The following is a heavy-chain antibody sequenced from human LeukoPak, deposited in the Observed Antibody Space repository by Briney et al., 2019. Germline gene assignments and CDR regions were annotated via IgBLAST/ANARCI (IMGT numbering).Heavy chain of an antibody. CDR1: GGSISSYY. V-gene: IGHV4-34*01. CDR2: IAHTGST. CDR3: ARLQYLDVLTGYPLDAFDI. D-gene: IGHD3-9*01. J-gene: IGHJ3*02. Sequence: SETLSLTCTVSGGSISSYYWTWIRQPPGKGLECIGEIAHTGSTNYNPSLKSRVTISMDTSRNEFSLQLTSLTAADTAVYYCARLQYLDVLTGYPLDAFDIWGQGTMVTVSS.